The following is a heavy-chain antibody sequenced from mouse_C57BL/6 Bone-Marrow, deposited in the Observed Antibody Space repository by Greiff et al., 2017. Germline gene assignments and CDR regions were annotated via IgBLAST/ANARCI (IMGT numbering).Heavy chain of an antibody. CDR2: INPSTGGT. CDR3: ARYYYGLDY. V-gene: IGHV1-42*01. J-gene: IGHJ2*01. CDR1: GYSFTGYY. D-gene: IGHD1-1*01. Sequence: VQLQQSGPELVKPGASVKISCKASGYSFTGYYMNWVKQSPEKSLEWIGEINPSTGGTTYNQKLRAKATLTVDKSSSTAYMQIKSLTSEDSAVYYCARYYYGLDYWGQGTTLTVSS.